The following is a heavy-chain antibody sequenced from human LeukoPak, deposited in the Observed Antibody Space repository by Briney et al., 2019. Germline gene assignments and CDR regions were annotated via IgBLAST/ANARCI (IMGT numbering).Heavy chain of an antibody. CDR1: GGTFSSYA. CDR2: IIPIFGTA. CDR3: ATSGYILNWFDP. D-gene: IGHD3-22*01. J-gene: IGHJ5*02. Sequence: SVKVSCKASGGTFSSYAISWVRQAPGQGLEWMGGIIPIFGTANYAQKFQGRVTITADESTSTAYMELSSLRSEDTAVYYCATSGYILNWFDPWGQGTLVTVPS. V-gene: IGHV1-69*13.